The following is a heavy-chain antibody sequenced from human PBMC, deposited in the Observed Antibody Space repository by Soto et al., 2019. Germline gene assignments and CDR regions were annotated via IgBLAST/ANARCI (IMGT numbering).Heavy chain of an antibody. Sequence: SETLSLTCTVSGGSISTSSYYWGWIRQPPGKGLEWIGSIFYSGSTYYNPSLKNRVIISVDTSKNQFSLKLSSVTAADTAVYYCARHPYSGYDFDYWGQGTLVTVSS. CDR1: GGSISTSSYY. D-gene: IGHD5-12*01. V-gene: IGHV4-39*01. CDR3: ARHPYSGYDFDY. CDR2: IFYSGST. J-gene: IGHJ4*02.